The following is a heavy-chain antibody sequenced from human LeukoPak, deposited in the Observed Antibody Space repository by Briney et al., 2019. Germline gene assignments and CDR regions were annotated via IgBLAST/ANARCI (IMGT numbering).Heavy chain of an antibody. D-gene: IGHD3-10*01. J-gene: IGHJ4*02. CDR3: AKGAHYSGSGNYRRGHYFDY. CDR2: IQYDGSNK. Sequence: GGSLRLSCAATGLTFSSYEMNWVRQAPGKGLDWVAFIQYDGSNKYYSDSVKGRFTISRDNSKNTLYLQMNSLRAEDTAVYYCAKGAHYSGSGNYRRGHYFDYWGEGTLVTVS. V-gene: IGHV3-30*02. CDR1: GLTFSSYE.